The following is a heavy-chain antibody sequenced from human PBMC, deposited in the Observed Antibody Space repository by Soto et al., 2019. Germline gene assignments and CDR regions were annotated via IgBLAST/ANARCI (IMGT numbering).Heavy chain of an antibody. CDR3: ARDLWQQLAYYFDY. D-gene: IGHD6-13*01. CDR1: GFTFSSYG. J-gene: IGHJ4*02. V-gene: IGHV3-33*01. CDR2: IWYDGSNK. Sequence: GGSLRLSCAASGFTFSSYGMHWVRQAPGKGLEWVAVIWYDGSNKYYADSVKGRFTISRDNSKNTLYLQMNSLRAEDTAVYYCARDLWQQLAYYFDYWGQGTLVTVSS.